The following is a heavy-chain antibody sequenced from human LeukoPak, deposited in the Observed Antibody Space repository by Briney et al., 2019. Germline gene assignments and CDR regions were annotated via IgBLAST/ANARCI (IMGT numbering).Heavy chain of an antibody. D-gene: IGHD3-22*01. CDR2: INWNGGNT. V-gene: IGHV3-20*04. CDR3: ARGVESFDSSGYYI. CDR1: GFTFDDYG. Sequence: GGSLRLSCAASGFTFDDYGMSWVRQAPGKGLEWVSGINWNGGNTGCADSVKGRFTISRDNAKNSLYLQMNSLRAEDTALYYCARGVESFDSSGYYIWGQGTLVTVSS. J-gene: IGHJ4*02.